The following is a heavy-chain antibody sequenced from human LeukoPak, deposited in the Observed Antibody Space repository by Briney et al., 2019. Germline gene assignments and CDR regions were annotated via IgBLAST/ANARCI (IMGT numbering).Heavy chain of an antibody. D-gene: IGHD5-18*01. CDR1: GFSLSTSGVG. V-gene: IGHV2-5*01. J-gene: IGHJ4*02. Sequence: SGPTLVKPTQTLTLTCTFSGFSLSTSGVGVGWIRQPPGKALEWLALIYWNDDKRYSPSLKSRLTITKDASKNQVVLTMTNMDPVDTATYYCAHSPRGYSYGYVDYWGQGTLVTVSS. CDR3: AHSPRGYSYGYVDY. CDR2: IYWNDDK.